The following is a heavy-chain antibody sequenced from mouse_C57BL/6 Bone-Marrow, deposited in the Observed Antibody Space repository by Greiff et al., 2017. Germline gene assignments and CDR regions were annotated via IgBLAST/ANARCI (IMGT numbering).Heavy chain of an antibody. CDR2: ISGGGGNT. V-gene: IGHV5-9*01. Sequence: DVKLVESGGGLVKPGGSLKLSCAASGFTFSSYTMSWVRQTPEKRLEWVATISGGGGNTYYPDSVKGRFTISRDNAKNTLYLQMSSLRSEDTALYYCARRNYAYYAMDYWGKGTAVTVSS. D-gene: IGHD1-1*02. CDR3: ARRNYAYYAMDY. CDR1: GFTFSSYT. J-gene: IGHJ4*01.